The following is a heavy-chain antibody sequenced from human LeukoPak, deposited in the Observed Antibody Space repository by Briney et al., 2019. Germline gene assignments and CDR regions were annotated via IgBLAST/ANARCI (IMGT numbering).Heavy chain of an antibody. CDR2: ISYDGSNK. J-gene: IGHJ3*02. CDR3: ARDRLSLGAFDI. D-gene: IGHD7-27*01. CDR1: GFTFSSYG. Sequence: GGSLRLSCAASGFTFSSYGMHWVRQAPGKGLEWVAVISYDGSNKYYADSVKGRFTISRDNSKNTLYLQMNSLRAEDTAVYYCARDRLSLGAFDIWGQGTMVTVSS. V-gene: IGHV3-30*03.